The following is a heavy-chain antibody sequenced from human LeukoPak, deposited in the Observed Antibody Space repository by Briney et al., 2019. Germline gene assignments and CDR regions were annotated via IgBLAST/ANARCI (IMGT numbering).Heavy chain of an antibody. CDR3: AKDARGVIDP. V-gene: IGHV3-21*01. CDR2: ISSSSSYI. J-gene: IGHJ5*02. CDR1: GFTFSSYS. Sequence: SGGSLRLSCAASGFTFSSYSMNWVRQAPGKGLEWVSSISSSSSYIYYADSVKGRFTISRDNAKNSLYLQMNSLRAEDTAVYYCAKDARGVIDPWGQGSLVTGSS. D-gene: IGHD3-10*01.